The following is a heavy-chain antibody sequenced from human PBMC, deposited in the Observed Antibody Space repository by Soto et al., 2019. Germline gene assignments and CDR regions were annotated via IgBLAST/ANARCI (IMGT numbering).Heavy chain of an antibody. CDR1: GGSISSYY. J-gene: IGHJ4*02. V-gene: IGHV4-59*01. Sequence: SETLSLTCTVSGGSISSYYWSWIRQPPGKGLEWIGYIYYSGSTNYNPSLKSRVTISVDTSKNQFSLKLSSVTAADTAVYYCARVRDGYNSLFDYWGQGTLVTVSS. CDR2: IYYSGST. CDR3: ARVRDGYNSLFDY. D-gene: IGHD5-12*01.